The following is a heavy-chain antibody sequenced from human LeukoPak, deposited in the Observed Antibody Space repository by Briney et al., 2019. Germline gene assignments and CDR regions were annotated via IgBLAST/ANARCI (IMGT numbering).Heavy chain of an antibody. V-gene: IGHV1-2*02. CDR2: INPNSGGT. J-gene: IGHJ4*02. CDR3: ARGSVIRYFDPDY. D-gene: IGHD3-9*01. Sequence: ASVKVSCKASGYTFTGYYMHWVRQAPGQGLEWMGWINPNSGGTNYAQKFQGRVTMTRDTSISTAYMELSRLRSDDTAVYYCARGSVIRYFDPDYWGQGTLVTVSS. CDR1: GYTFTGYY.